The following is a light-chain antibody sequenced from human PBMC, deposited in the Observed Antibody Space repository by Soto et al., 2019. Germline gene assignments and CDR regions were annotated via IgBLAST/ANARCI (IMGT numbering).Light chain of an antibody. Sequence: DFVMTQSPDSLAVSLGERATINCKSSQSVLYSSNNKNYLAWYQQRPGQPPKLLIYWASTRESGVPDRFSGSGSGTDFTLTISSLQAEDVAVYYCQQYYNTPLTFGGGTKVEIK. CDR3: QQYYNTPLT. J-gene: IGKJ4*01. CDR2: WAS. CDR1: QSVLYSSNNKNY. V-gene: IGKV4-1*01.